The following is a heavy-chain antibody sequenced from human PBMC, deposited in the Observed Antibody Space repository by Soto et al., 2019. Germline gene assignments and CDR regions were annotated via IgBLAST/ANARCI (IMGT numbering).Heavy chain of an antibody. D-gene: IGHD5-18*01. J-gene: IGHJ4*02. CDR3: AKGGTAMDTFDY. V-gene: IGHV1-69*13. Sequence: SVKVSCKTSGGRFSSYAISWGRQAPGQGLEWMGGIIPIFGTANYAQKFQGRVTITADESTSTVYMELSSLRSEDTAVYYCAKGGTAMDTFDYWGQGTLVTVSS. CDR1: GGRFSSYA. CDR2: IIPIFGTA.